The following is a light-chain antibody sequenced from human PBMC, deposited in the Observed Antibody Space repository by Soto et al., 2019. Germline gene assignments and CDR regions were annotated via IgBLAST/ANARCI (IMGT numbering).Light chain of an antibody. V-gene: IGLV2-14*01. CDR2: EVS. J-gene: IGLJ3*02. CDR1: SSDVGGYNY. Sequence: QSALTQPASVSGSPGQSSTSSCTGTSSDVGGYNYVSWYQQHPGKALKLMIYEVSNRPSGVFNRFAGSKSGNTASLTISGLRAEDEADYYCSSYTRSSPRVFGGGTKLTVL. CDR3: SSYTRSSPRV.